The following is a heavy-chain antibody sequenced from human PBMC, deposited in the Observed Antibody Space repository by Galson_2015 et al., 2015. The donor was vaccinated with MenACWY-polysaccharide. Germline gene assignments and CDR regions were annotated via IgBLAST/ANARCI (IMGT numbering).Heavy chain of an antibody. CDR2: IYHSGST. V-gene: IGHV4-4*02. CDR1: GGSISRTNW. CDR3: ARGDEGYYYYYMDV. D-gene: IGHD2-15*01. Sequence: SLTCGVSGGSISRTNWWSWVRQPPGKGLEWIGEIYHSGSTNYNPSLKSRVTISLDKAKNQFSLRLSSVTAADTAVYYCARGDEGYYYYYMDVWGKGATVTVSS. J-gene: IGHJ6*03.